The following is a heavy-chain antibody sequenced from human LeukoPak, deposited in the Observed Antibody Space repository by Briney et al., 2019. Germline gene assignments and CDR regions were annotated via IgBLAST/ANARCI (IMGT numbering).Heavy chain of an antibody. J-gene: IGHJ4*01. V-gene: IGHV5-51*01. CDR3: ARTYCSGGGYLGSFDY. Sequence: GESLKISCKGSGYTFNTHWIGWVRQMPGKGLEWMGIIYPGDSNTRYSPSFQGQVTISVDKSITTAYLQCTTLKASDTAMYYCARTYCSGGGYLGSFDYWGHGALVTVSP. CDR1: GYTFNTHW. D-gene: IGHD2-15*01. CDR2: IYPGDSNT.